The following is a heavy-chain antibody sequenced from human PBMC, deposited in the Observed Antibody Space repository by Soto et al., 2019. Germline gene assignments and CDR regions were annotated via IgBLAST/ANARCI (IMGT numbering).Heavy chain of an antibody. CDR3: TTISLQCFGDDY. V-gene: IGHV3-15*01. CDR2: IKRKSDGEKK. Sequence: EVQLVESGGGLVQPGGSLRLSCAVSGITFNNAWMSWVRQAPGKGLEWIGRIKRKSDGEKKDYAAHVKGRFIMSRDDSKDTLYLQMLRLRTEDTAVYYCTTISLQCFGDDYWGQGTLVTVSS. CDR1: GITFNNAW. D-gene: IGHD3-10*01. J-gene: IGHJ4*02.